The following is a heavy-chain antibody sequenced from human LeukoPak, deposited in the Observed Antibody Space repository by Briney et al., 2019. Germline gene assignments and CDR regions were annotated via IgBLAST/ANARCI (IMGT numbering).Heavy chain of an antibody. D-gene: IGHD2-15*01. J-gene: IGHJ4*02. V-gene: IGHV4-4*07. CDR3: ARVQFYCSGGSCYGNYFDY. Sequence: SETLSLTCTVSGGSISSYYWSWIRQPAGKGLEWIGRIYTSGSTNYNPFLKSRVTMSVDTSKNQFSLKLSSVTAADTAVYYCARVQFYCSGGSCYGNYFDYWGQGTLVTVSS. CDR1: GGSISSYY. CDR2: IYTSGST.